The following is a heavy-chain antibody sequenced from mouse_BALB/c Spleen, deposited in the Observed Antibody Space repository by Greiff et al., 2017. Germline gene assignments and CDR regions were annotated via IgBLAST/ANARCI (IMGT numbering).Heavy chain of an antibody. Sequence: VQLQQSGAELVRPGSSVKISCKASGYAFSSYWMNWVKQRPGQGLEWIGQIYPGDGDTNYNGKFKGKATLTADKSSSTAYMQLSSLTSEDSAVYYCARSDDYDDYFDYWGQGTTLTVSS. CDR1: GYAFSSYW. CDR2: IYPGDGDT. J-gene: IGHJ2*01. V-gene: IGHV1-80*01. CDR3: ARSDDYDDYFDY. D-gene: IGHD2-4*01.